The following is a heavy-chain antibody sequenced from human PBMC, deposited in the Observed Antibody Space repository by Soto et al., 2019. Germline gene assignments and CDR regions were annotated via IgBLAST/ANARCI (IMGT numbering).Heavy chain of an antibody. Sequence: QVQLVQSGAEVKKPGASVKVSCKASGYTFTSYAMHWVRQAPGQRLEWMGGINVGNGNTKYSQKFQGRVTITRDTSASTAYMELSSLRSEDTAVYYCARSIVVVTAADYWGQGTLVTVSS. V-gene: IGHV1-3*01. CDR3: ARSIVVVTAADY. CDR2: INVGNGNT. D-gene: IGHD2-21*02. CDR1: GYTFTSYA. J-gene: IGHJ4*02.